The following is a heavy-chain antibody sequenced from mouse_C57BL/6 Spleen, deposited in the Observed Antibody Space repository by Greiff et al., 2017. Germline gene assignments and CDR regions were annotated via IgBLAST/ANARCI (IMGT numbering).Heavy chain of an antibody. CDR2: IYPGSGST. Sequence: VQLQQSGAELVKPGASVKMSCKASGYTFTSYYITWVKQRPGQGLEWIGDIYPGSGSTNYNEKFKSKATLTVDTSANTASMQLSSLTSEDTAVYYCASNPNGCGYWYFGVWGTAPTVTASS. CDR1: GYTFTSYY. D-gene: IGHD1-1*01. J-gene: IGHJ1*03. CDR3: ASNPNGCGYWYFGV. V-gene: IGHV1-55*01.